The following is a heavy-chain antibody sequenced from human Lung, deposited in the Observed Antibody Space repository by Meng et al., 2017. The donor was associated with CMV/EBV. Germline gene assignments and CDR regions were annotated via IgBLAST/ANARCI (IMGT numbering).Heavy chain of an antibody. CDR1: GGSISSYY. Sequence: LXCTVSGGSISSYYWSWIRQPPGKGLKWIGYIYYSGSTNYNPSLKSRVTISVDTSKNQFSLKLSSMTAADTAVYYCARDSRSGLEYLQHWGQGPLVTVSS. CDR3: ARDSRSGLEYLQH. J-gene: IGHJ1*01. CDR2: IYYSGST. V-gene: IGHV4-59*01. D-gene: IGHD1-14*01.